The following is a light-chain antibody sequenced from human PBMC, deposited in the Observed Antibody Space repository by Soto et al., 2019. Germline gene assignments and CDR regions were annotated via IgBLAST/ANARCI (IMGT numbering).Light chain of an antibody. Sequence: QSALTQPPSASGSPGQSVTISCTGTSSDIGGYNHVSWYQQCPGKAPKLMIYEVSKRPSGVPDRFSGSKSGKTASLTVSGLQAEDEADYYCSSYAGSNIFVVFGGGTKLTVL. CDR3: SSYAGSNIFVV. J-gene: IGLJ2*01. V-gene: IGLV2-8*01. CDR2: EVS. CDR1: SSDIGGYNH.